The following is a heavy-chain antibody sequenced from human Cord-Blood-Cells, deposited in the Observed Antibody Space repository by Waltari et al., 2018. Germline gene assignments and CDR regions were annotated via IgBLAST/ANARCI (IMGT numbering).Heavy chain of an antibody. Sequence: QVQLVQSGAEVKKPGASVKVSCKASGYTFTGYYMHWVRQAPGQGLEWMGWINPNSGGTNYAQKVQGWVTMTRDTSISTAYMELSRLRSDDTAVYYCARGDGDYWGQGTLVTVSS. CDR3: ARGDGDY. J-gene: IGHJ4*02. CDR2: INPNSGGT. V-gene: IGHV1-2*04. CDR1: GYTFTGYY.